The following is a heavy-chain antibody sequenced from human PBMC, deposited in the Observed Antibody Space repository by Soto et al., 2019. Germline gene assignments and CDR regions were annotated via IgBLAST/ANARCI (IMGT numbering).Heavy chain of an antibody. Sequence: PGGSLRLSCAASGFTFSSYWMYWVRQAPGKGLVWVSHIKSDGSSTSYADSVQGRFTISGDNAKNTLYLQMNSLRAEDTAVYYCARGGSYGSVDYWGQGTLVTVSS. CDR1: GFTFSSYW. CDR2: IKSDGSST. CDR3: ARGGSYGSVDY. V-gene: IGHV3-74*01. D-gene: IGHD5-18*01. J-gene: IGHJ4*02.